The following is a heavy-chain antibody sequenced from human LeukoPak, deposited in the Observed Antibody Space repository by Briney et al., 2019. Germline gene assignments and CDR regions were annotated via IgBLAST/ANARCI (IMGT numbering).Heavy chain of an antibody. CDR2: ITNSGAYT. CDR1: GFTFSNFA. V-gene: IGHV3-23*01. D-gene: IGHD1-26*01. Sequence: PGGSLRLSCEASGFTFSNFAMSWVRQAPGKGLEWVSAITNSGAYTDYADSVKGRFTISRDNSKNTLYPQMNSLRAEDTAVYYCARDHVGATVFDYWGQGTLVTVSS. J-gene: IGHJ4*02. CDR3: ARDHVGATVFDY.